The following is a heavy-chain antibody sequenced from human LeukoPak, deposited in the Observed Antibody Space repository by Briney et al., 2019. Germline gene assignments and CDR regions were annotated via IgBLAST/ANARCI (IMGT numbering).Heavy chain of an antibody. CDR2: IKSDGST. CDR3: ARAPSEIGGYYPEYFRH. V-gene: IGHV3-74*01. CDR1: GFTFSTYW. J-gene: IGHJ1*01. Sequence: GGSLTLSCAASGFTFSTYWMHWVRQAPGKGLVWVSRIKSDGSTNYADSVKGRFTISRDNAKNTVSLQMHSLRPEDTGVYYCARAPSEIGGYYPEYFRHWGQGTLVTVSS. D-gene: IGHD3-22*01.